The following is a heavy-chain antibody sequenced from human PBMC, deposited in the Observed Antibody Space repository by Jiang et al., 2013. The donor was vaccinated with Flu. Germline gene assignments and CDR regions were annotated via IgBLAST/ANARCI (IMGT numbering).Heavy chain of an antibody. J-gene: IGHJ3*01. CDR2: IDWNDDK. Sequence: KPTQTLTLTCTFSGFSLSVRKMRVNWIRQPPGKALEWLARIDWNDDKFYSTSLRTRLTISKGTSRNQVVLTMTNMNPVDTAMYYCARASGPSSSEDIFDFWGQGTMVTVSS. CDR3: ARASGPSSSEDIFDF. V-gene: IGHV2-70*04. D-gene: IGHD3-22*01. CDR1: GFSLSVRKMR.